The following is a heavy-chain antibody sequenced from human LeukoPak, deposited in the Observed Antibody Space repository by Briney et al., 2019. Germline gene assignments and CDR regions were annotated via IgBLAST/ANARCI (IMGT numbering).Heavy chain of an antibody. D-gene: IGHD5-18*01. J-gene: IGHJ2*01. CDR2: ISGSGGST. CDR3: AKASTVMVYWYFDL. CDR1: GFTFSSYA. Sequence: SGGSLRLSCAASGFTFSSYAMSWVRQVPGKGLEWVSGISGSGGSTYYADSVKGRFTISRDNSKNTLYLQMNSLRAEGTAVYYCAKASTVMVYWYFDLWGRGTLVTVSS. V-gene: IGHV3-23*01.